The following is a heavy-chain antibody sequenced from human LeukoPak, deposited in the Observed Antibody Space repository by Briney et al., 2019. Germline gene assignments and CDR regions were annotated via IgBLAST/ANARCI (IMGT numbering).Heavy chain of an antibody. CDR1: GGSISSGDYY. Sequence: SETLSLTCTVSGGSISSGDYYWSWIRQPPGKGLEWIGYIYYSGSTYYNPSLKSRVIISVDTSKNQFSLKLSSVTAADTAVYYCAREGAEILWFGELFGYGMDVWGQGTTVTVSS. CDR3: AREGAEILWFGELFGYGMDV. CDR2: IYYSGST. V-gene: IGHV4-30-4*01. D-gene: IGHD3-10*01. J-gene: IGHJ6*02.